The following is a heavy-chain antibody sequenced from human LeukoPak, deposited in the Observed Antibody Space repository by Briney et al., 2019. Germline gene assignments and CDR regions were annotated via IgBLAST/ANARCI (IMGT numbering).Heavy chain of an antibody. J-gene: IGHJ4*02. Sequence: PGGTLRLSCAASGFTVSSYYMSWVRQAPGKGLEWVSLISSVDSTNYAESVRGRFALSRDNFKNTLYLQMKSVTVEDTAIYYCAKVWSDGNRWFHFYCWGQVTLVTVSS. CDR1: GFTVSSYY. D-gene: IGHD3-10*01. V-gene: IGHV3-53*01. CDR3: AKVWSDGNRWFHFYC. CDR2: ISSVDST.